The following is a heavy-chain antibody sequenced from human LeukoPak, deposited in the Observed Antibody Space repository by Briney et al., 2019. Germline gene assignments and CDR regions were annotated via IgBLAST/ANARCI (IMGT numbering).Heavy chain of an antibody. CDR3: ARGSTLSYSSTWCDY. V-gene: IGHV3-9*01. J-gene: IGHJ4*02. D-gene: IGHD6-13*01. CDR1: GFTFEDYG. Sequence: GGSLRLSCSASGFTFEDYGMHWIRQAPGKGLEGGSIISCSSGTTAYADSVKVRFAISRDNDKNSRHLQMKSLRAEDTALYYCARGSTLSYSSTWCDYWGQGTLVTVSS. CDR2: ISCSSGTT.